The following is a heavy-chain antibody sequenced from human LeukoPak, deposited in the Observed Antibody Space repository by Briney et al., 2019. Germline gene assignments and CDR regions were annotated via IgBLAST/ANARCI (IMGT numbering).Heavy chain of an antibody. V-gene: IGHV4-39*07. CDR2: IYYSGST. CDR3: ARSSASGLINWFDP. D-gene: IGHD3-22*01. CDR1: GGSISSSSYY. Sequence: SETLSLTCTVSGGSISSSSYYWGWIRQPPGKGLEWIGSIYYSGSTYYNPSLKSRVTISVDTSKNQFSLKLSSVTAADTAVYYCARSSASGLINWFDPWGQGTLVTVSS. J-gene: IGHJ5*02.